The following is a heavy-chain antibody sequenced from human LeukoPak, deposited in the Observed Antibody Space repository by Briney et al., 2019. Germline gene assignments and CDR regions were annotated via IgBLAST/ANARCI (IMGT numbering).Heavy chain of an antibody. CDR2: INSDGSRT. CDR1: GFTFSSYW. CDR3: TTTRLADAFYFDY. Sequence: GGSLRLSCAASGFTFSSYWMHWVRQAPGKGLVWVSRINSDGSRTTYADAVKGRFTVPRDNAKNTLYLQMNSLRAEDTAVYYCTTTRLADAFYFDYWGQGTLVTVSS. J-gene: IGHJ4*02. V-gene: IGHV3-74*01. D-gene: IGHD6-13*01.